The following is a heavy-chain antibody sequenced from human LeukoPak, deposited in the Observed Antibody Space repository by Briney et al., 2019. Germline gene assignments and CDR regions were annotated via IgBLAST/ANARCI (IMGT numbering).Heavy chain of an antibody. J-gene: IGHJ5*02. CDR1: GSTFNSYA. D-gene: IGHD3-3*01. Sequence: SVKVSCKAPGSTFNSYAISWVRQAPGQGLGWMGGIIPIFGTANYAQKFQGRVTITADESTSTAYMELSSLRSEDTAVYYCARPLRFLEWSGFDPWGQGTLVTVSS. CDR2: IIPIFGTA. CDR3: ARPLRFLEWSGFDP. V-gene: IGHV1-69*13.